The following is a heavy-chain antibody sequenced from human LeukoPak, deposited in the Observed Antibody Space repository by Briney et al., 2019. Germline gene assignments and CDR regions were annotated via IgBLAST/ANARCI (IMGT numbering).Heavy chain of an antibody. J-gene: IGHJ3*02. D-gene: IGHD2-15*01. CDR2: IYYSGST. Sequence: SQTLSLTCTVSGGSISSGDYYWSWIRQPPGKGLEWIGYIYYSGSTYYNPSLKSRVTISVDTSKNQFSLKLSSVTAADTAVYYCATTYCSGGSCYPYDAFDIWGQGTMVTVSS. V-gene: IGHV4-30-4*01. CDR1: GGSISSGDYY. CDR3: ATTYCSGGSCYPYDAFDI.